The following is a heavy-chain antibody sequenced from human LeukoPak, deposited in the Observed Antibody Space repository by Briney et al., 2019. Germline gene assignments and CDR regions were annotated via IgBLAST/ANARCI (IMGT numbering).Heavy chain of an antibody. CDR1: GASISSGGYY. V-gene: IGHV4-30-4*01. Sequence: SQTLSLTCSVSGASISSGGYYWSSFRQPPGEGLEWIGYISYSGSTYYNPSLKSRLTISLDTSKNQFSLKLSSVTATDTAVYYCAKYDSSGYYRGSNVFDIWGQGTMVTVSS. CDR2: ISYSGST. CDR3: AKYDSSGYYRGSNVFDI. J-gene: IGHJ3*02. D-gene: IGHD3-22*01.